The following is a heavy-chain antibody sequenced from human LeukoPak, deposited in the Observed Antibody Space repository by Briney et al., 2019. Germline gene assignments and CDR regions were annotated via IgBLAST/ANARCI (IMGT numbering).Heavy chain of an antibody. CDR3: ARPGHIIVYFYYMDV. CDR1: GYPISSGYY. D-gene: IGHD1-14*01. J-gene: IGHJ6*03. CDR2: IYHNGKT. V-gene: IGHV4-38-2*02. Sequence: SETLSLTCTVSGYPISSGYYWSWLRQPPGKGLEWSGSIYHNGKTYYNPSLRDLVTMSVDASTNQFSLKVSPVTAADTAVYYCARPGHIIVYFYYMDVWGKGTTVTVSS.